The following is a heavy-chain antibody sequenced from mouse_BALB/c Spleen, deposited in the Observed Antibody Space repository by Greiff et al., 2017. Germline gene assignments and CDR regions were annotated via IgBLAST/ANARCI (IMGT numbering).Heavy chain of an antibody. CDR3: ASNYGAMDY. CDR2: INPSTGYT. D-gene: IGHD1-1*01. J-gene: IGHJ4*01. CDR1: GYTFTSYW. Sequence: QVQLKESGAELAKPGASVKLSCKASGYTFTSYWMHWVKQRPGQGLEWIGYINPSTGYTEYNQKFKDKATLTAETSSSTAYMQLSSLTSEDSAVYYCASNYGAMDYWGQGTSVTVSS. V-gene: IGHV1-7*01.